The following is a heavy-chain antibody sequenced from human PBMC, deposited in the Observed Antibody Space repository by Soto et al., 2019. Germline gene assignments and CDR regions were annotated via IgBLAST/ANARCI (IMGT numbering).Heavy chain of an antibody. CDR2: ISGSGGST. Sequence: EVQLLASGGGLVQPGGSLRLSCAATGFTFSSYAMNWVRQAPGKGLDWVSVISGSGGSTYYADAVKGRFTISRDNSKNTLYLQMNSLRAEDTAVYYCAKRTVGWYFDLWGRGTLVTVSS. CDR1: GFTFSSYA. V-gene: IGHV3-23*01. J-gene: IGHJ2*01. CDR3: AKRTVGWYFDL. D-gene: IGHD4-17*01.